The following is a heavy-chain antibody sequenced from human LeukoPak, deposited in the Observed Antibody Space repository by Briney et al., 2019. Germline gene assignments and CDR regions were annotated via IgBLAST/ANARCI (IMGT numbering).Heavy chain of an antibody. V-gene: IGHV3-7*03. CDR2: IKQDGSEK. CDR3: VKDLVGYDSSGYRDY. CDR1: GFTFGIYW. D-gene: IGHD3-22*01. Sequence: GGSLRLSCAASGFTFGIYWMSWVRQAPGKGLDWVANIKQDGSEKYYVGSVKGRFTISRDNAKNSLYLQMNSLRAEDTAVYYCVKDLVGYDSSGYRDYWGQGTLVTVSS. J-gene: IGHJ4*02.